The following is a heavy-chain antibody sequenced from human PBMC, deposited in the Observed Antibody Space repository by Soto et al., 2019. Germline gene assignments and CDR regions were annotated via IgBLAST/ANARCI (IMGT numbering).Heavy chain of an antibody. CDR2: ISGSGGST. Sequence: VQLLESGGGLVQPGGSLRLSCAASGFTFSSYAMSWVRQAPGKGLEWVSAISGSGGSTYYADSVKGRFTISRDNSKNTLYLQMNSLRAEDTAVYYCAKCPGAAPYYYYYMDVWGKGTTVTVSS. CDR1: GFTFSSYA. D-gene: IGHD1-26*01. V-gene: IGHV3-23*01. CDR3: AKCPGAAPYYYYYMDV. J-gene: IGHJ6*03.